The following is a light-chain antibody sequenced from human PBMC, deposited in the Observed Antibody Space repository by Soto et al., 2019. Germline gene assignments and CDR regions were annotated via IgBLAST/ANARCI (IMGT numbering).Light chain of an antibody. CDR1: QSLLHSNENNY. V-gene: IGKV2-28*01. J-gene: IGKJ2*01. CDR3: MKAFHPPRT. Sequence: DIVMTQSPLSLPVTPGESASISCRSSQSLLHSNENNYLDWYLQKPGQSPQLLIYLASNRATGVPDRWSVSESGTDFALEISLVEAEDLGVYYCMKAFHPPRTFARGTMLEIK. CDR2: LAS.